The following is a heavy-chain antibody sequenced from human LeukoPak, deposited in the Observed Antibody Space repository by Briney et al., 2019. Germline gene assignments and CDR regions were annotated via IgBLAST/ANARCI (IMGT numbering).Heavy chain of an antibody. Sequence: ASVKVSCKVSGYTLTELSMHWVRQAPGKGLEWMGGFDTEDGETIYAQKFQGRVTMTEDTSTDTAYMELSSLRSEDTAVYYCATDRVAAAGTAGEMVYWGQGTLVTVSS. CDR3: ATDRVAAAGTAGEMVY. V-gene: IGHV1-24*01. J-gene: IGHJ4*01. CDR2: FDTEDGET. CDR1: GYTLTELS. D-gene: IGHD6-13*01.